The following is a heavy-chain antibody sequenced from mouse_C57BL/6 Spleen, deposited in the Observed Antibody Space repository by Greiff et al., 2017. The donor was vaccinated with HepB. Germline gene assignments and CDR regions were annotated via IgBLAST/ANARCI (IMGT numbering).Heavy chain of an antibody. CDR3: TTHYYGSSYWFAY. Sequence: EVNVVESGAELVRPGASVKLSCTASGFNIKDYYMHWVKQRPEQGLEWIGRIDPEDGDTEYAPKFQGKATMTADTSSNTAYLQLSSLTSEDTAVYYCTTHYYGSSYWFAYWGQGTLVTVSA. CDR1: GFNIKDYY. D-gene: IGHD1-1*01. CDR2: IDPEDGDT. J-gene: IGHJ3*01. V-gene: IGHV14-1*01.